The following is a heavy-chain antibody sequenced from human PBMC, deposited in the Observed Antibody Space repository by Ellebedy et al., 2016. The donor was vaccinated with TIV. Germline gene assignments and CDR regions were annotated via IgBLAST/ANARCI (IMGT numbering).Heavy chain of an antibody. CDR1: GFTFSNYA. CDR3: AKARYFDWDEIDY. V-gene: IGHV3-23*01. J-gene: IGHJ4*02. Sequence: GESLKISCAASGFTFSNYAMNWVRQAPGKGLEWVSVISGSGTSTKYADSVKGRFTISRDNSKSTLYLQMNSLRAGDTAVYYCAKARYFDWDEIDYWGQGTLVTVSS. D-gene: IGHD3-9*01. CDR2: ISGSGTST.